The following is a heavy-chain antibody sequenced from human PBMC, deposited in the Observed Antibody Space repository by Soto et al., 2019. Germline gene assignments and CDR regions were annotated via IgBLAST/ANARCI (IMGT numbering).Heavy chain of an antibody. Sequence: PSETLSLTCAVYVGSFSGYYWSWIRQPPEKGLERIGEINHRGSTNYNPSIKSRVTISVDTSKNQFSLRLSSVTAADSAVYYCARGYDILTGLIDRGKHFDYWGQGTLVTVSS. J-gene: IGHJ4*02. CDR2: INHRGST. D-gene: IGHD3-9*01. CDR3: ARGYDILTGLIDRGKHFDY. V-gene: IGHV4-34*01. CDR1: VGSFSGYY.